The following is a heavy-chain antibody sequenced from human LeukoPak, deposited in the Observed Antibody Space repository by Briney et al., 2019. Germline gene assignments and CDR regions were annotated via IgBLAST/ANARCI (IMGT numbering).Heavy chain of an antibody. V-gene: IGHV1-69*13. CDR2: IIPIFGTA. J-gene: IGHJ5*02. CDR1: GYTFTSYA. CDR3: ARGSTYYYDSSGYNWFDP. D-gene: IGHD3-22*01. Sequence: GASVKVSSKASGYTFTSYAISWVRQAPGQGLEWMGGIIPIFGTANYAQKFQGRVTITADESTSTAYMELSSLRSEDTAVYYCARGSTYYYDSSGYNWFDPWGQGTLVTVSS.